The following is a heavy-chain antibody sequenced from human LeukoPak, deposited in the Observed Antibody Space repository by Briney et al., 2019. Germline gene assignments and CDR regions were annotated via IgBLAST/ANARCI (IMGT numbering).Heavy chain of an antibody. CDR3: ARDRAAVAGGET. V-gene: IGHV3-66*01. J-gene: IGHJ4*02. Sequence: GGSLRLSCAASGFTVSSNYMSWVRQAPGKGLEWVSVIYSGGSTYYADSVKGRFTISRDNSKNTLYLQMNSLRAEDTAVYYCARDRAAVAGGETWGQGTLVTVSS. CDR2: IYSGGST. CDR1: GFTVSSNY. D-gene: IGHD6-19*01.